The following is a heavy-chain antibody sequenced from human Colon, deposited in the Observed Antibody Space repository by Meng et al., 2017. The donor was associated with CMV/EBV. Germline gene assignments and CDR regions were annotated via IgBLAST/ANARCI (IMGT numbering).Heavy chain of an antibody. CDR3: AKDVGANFFYGLDV. CDR2: ITWNSETK. CDR1: GFTFDDHA. V-gene: IGHV3-9*01. J-gene: IGHJ6*02. D-gene: IGHD1-26*01. Sequence: GESLKISCAASGFTFDDHAMHWVRQVPGKGPEWVAGITWNSETKAYGDSVKCGFTVSRDNAKTALYLQMNSLRAEDTALYYCAKDVGANFFYGLDVWGQGTTVTVSS.